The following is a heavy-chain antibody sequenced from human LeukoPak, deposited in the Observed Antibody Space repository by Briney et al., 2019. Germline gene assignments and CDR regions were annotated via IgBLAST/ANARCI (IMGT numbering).Heavy chain of an antibody. CDR1: GFTFSSYG. V-gene: IGHV3-23*01. Sequence: GGTLRLSCAASGFTFSSYGMSWVRQAPGKGLEWVSAISGSGGSTYYADSVKGRFTISRDNSKNTLYLQMNSLRAEDTAVYYCARDLGIVVVPAAIAYWFDPWGQGTLVTVSS. D-gene: IGHD2-2*01. CDR3: ARDLGIVVVPAAIAYWFDP. J-gene: IGHJ5*02. CDR2: ISGSGGST.